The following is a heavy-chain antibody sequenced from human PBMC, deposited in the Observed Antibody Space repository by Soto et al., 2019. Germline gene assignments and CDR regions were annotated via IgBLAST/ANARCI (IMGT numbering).Heavy chain of an antibody. D-gene: IGHD3-22*01. J-gene: IGHJ6*02. Sequence: PSETLSLTCTVSGGSISSYYWSWIRQPPGKGLEWIGYMYYSGSTNYNPSLKSRVTISVDTSKNQFSLKLSSVTAADTAVYYCARVRGYYDSSGFSMDVWGQGTTVTVSS. CDR1: GGSISSYY. CDR3: ARVRGYYDSSGFSMDV. V-gene: IGHV4-59*01. CDR2: MYYSGST.